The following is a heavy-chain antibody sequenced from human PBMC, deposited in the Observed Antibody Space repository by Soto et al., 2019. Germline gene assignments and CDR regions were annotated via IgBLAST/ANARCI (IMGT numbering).Heavy chain of an antibody. Sequence: QVQLVQSGAEVKKPGSSVKVSCKASGGTFSSYAISWVRQAPGQGLEWMGGIIPIFGTANYAQKFQGRVTITADKSTSTAYMELSSLRSEDTVVYYCAIPERIQLWSHFDYWGQGTLVTVSS. D-gene: IGHD5-18*01. CDR1: GGTFSSYA. CDR3: AIPERIQLWSHFDY. CDR2: IIPIFGTA. V-gene: IGHV1-69*06. J-gene: IGHJ4*02.